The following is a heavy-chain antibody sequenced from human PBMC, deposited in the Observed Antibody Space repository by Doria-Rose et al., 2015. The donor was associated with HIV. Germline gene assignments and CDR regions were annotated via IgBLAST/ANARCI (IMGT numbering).Heavy chain of an antibody. CDR2: IFSDDDR. V-gene: IGHV2-26*01. CDR1: GVSLSSPGMG. J-gene: IGHJ4*02. CDR3: ARIKSSRWYHKYYFDF. D-gene: IGHD6-13*01. Sequence: QVQLVQSGPVLVKPTETLTLTCTVSGVSLSSPGMGVSWIRQPPGKALEWLANIFSDDDRSYKTSLKSRLTISRGTSKSQVVLTMTDMDPVDTATYYCARIKSSRWYHKYYFDFWGQGILVIVSA.